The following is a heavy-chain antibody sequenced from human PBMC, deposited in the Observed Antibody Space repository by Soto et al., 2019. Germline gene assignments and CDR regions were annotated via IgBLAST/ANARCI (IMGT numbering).Heavy chain of an antibody. CDR2: IYYSGST. D-gene: IGHD1-26*01. CDR3: ARATLVGANFDAFDI. V-gene: IGHV4-61*01. J-gene: IGHJ3*02. CDR1: GGSVSSGSYY. Sequence: SETLSLTCTVSGGSVSSGSYYWSWIRQPPGKGLEWIGYIYYSGSTNYNPSLKSRVTISVDTSKNQFSLKLSSVTAADTAVYYCARATLVGANFDAFDIWGRGTMVTVSS.